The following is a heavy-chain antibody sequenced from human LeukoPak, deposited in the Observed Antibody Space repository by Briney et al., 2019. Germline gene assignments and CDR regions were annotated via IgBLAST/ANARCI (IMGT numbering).Heavy chain of an antibody. CDR1: GFTFDDYA. J-gene: IGHJ6*03. D-gene: IGHD2-15*01. CDR3: AKDIEGYYTYYYIDV. Sequence: GGSLRLSCAASGFTFDDYAMHWVRQAPGKGLEWVSVISWNSGSKGYADSVKGRFIISRDKAKNSLYLQMNSLRAEDTALYYCAKDIEGYYTYYYIDVWGKGTMVTISS. CDR2: ISWNSGSK. V-gene: IGHV3-9*01.